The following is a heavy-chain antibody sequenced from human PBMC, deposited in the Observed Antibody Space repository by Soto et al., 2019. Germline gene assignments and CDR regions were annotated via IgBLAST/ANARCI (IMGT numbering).Heavy chain of an antibody. CDR3: ARERYCSGSSCYGY. CDR1: GSTFTSYG. Sequence: ASVKVSCQASGSTFTSYGISWVRQAPGQGLEWMGWISAYNGNTNYAQKLQGRVTMTTDTSTSTAYMELRSLRSDDTAVYYCARERYCSGSSCYGYWGQGTLVTVSS. CDR2: ISAYNGNT. J-gene: IGHJ4*02. D-gene: IGHD2-15*01. V-gene: IGHV1-18*01.